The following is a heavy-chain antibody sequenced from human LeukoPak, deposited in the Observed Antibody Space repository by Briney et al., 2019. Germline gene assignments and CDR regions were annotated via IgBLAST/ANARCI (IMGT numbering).Heavy chain of an antibody. V-gene: IGHV3-21*01. J-gene: IGHJ4*02. CDR2: ITSSSSYI. CDR3: ARGTMTTDDY. CDR1: GFTFSSYT. D-gene: IGHD4-17*01. Sequence: GGSLRLSCAASGFTFSSYTMNWVRQAPGKGLEWVSSITSSSSYIYYADSVKGRFTISRDNAKNSLYLQMNSLRAEDTAVYYCARGTMTTDDYWGQGTLVTVSS.